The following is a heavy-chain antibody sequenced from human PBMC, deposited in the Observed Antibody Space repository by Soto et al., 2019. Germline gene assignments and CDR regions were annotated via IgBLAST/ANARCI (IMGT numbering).Heavy chain of an antibody. CDR1: GFTFSSYA. D-gene: IGHD3-16*02. CDR3: AKVYDYIWGSYRYRLLYYFDY. J-gene: IGHJ4*02. V-gene: IGHV3-23*01. CDR2: ISGSGGST. Sequence: GGSLRLSCAASGFTFSSYAMSWVRQAPGKGLEWVSAISGSGGSTYYADSVKGRFTISRDNSKNTLYLQMNSLRAEDTAVYYCAKVYDYIWGSYRYRLLYYFDYWGQGTLVTVSS.